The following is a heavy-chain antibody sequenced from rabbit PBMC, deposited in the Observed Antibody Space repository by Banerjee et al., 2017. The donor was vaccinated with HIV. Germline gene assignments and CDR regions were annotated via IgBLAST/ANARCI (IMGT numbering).Heavy chain of an antibody. V-gene: IGHV1S40*01. CDR3: ARGAVYNGVGYVTRLDL. Sequence: QSLEESGGDLVKPGASLTLTCTASGFSLSNNYVMYWVRQAPGKGLEWIAYIYAGSSGSTYYASWAKGRFTISKTSSTTVTLQMTSLTAADTATYFCARGAVYNGVGYVTRLDLWGQGTLVTVS. J-gene: IGHJ3*01. CDR2: IYAGSSGST. D-gene: IGHD6-1*01. CDR1: GFSLSNNYV.